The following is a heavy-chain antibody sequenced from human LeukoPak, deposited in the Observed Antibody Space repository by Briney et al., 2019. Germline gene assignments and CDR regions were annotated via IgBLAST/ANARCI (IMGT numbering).Heavy chain of an antibody. D-gene: IGHD1-20*01. CDR2: IIPIFGTA. V-gene: IGHV1-69*06. J-gene: IGHJ6*03. CDR3: ARGEPGITGTTNYYYYYMDV. CDR1: GYTFTSYG. Sequence: GASVKVSCKASGYTFTSYGISWVRQAPGQGLEWMGGIIPIFGTANYAQKFQGRVTITADKSTSTAYMELSSLRSEDTAVYYCARGEPGITGTTNYYYYYMDVWGKGTTVTVSS.